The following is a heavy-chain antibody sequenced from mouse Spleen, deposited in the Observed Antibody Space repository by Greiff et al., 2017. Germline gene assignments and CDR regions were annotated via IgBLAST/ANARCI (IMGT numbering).Heavy chain of an antibody. CDR1: GFTFSSFG. CDR2: ISSGSSTI. V-gene: IGHV5-17*02. J-gene: IGHJ4*01. Sequence: EVKLVESGGGLVQPGGSRELSCAASGFTFSSFGMHWVRQAPEKGLEWVAYISSGSSTIYYADTVKGRFTISRDNPKNTLFLQMTSLRSEDTAMYYCARWDYYAMDYWGQGTSVTVSS. CDR3: ARWDYYAMDY.